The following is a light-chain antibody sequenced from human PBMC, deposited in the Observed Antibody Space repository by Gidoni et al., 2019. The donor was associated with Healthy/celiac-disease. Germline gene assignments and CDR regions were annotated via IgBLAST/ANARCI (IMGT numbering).Light chain of an antibody. CDR1: QSISSY. CDR3: QQSYSTPVA. Sequence: DIQMTQSPSSLSASVGDRVTITCRASQSISSYLNWYQQKPGKAPKLLIYAASSLQSGVPSRFSGSGSGTYFTLTISCLQPEDFATYYCQQSYSTPVAFGQGTKVEIK. CDR2: AAS. J-gene: IGKJ1*01. V-gene: IGKV1-39*01.